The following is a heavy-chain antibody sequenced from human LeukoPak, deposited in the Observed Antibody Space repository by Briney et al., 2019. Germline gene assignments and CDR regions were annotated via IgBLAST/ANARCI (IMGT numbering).Heavy chain of an antibody. Sequence: ASVKVSCKTSGYTFNAYYMHWVRQAPGQGLEWMGWINPNSGGSNYAQKFQGRVTMASDTSINTAYMELSRLISDDTAVYYCAGDGYNSRRFFDYWGQGTLVTVSS. CDR2: INPNSGGS. CDR3: AGDGYNSRRFFDY. D-gene: IGHD5-24*01. CDR1: GYTFNAYY. V-gene: IGHV1-2*02. J-gene: IGHJ4*02.